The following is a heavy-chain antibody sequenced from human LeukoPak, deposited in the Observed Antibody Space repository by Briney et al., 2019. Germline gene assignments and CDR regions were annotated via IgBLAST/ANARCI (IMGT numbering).Heavy chain of an antibody. V-gene: IGHV4-59*11. CDR2: IYYSGST. Sequence: MASETLSLTCTVSGGSISSHYWSWIRQPPGKGLEWIGYIYYSGSTNYNPSLKSRVTMSVDTSKNQFSLKLSSATAADTAVYYCARGRDWFDPWGQGNVVTVSS. CDR1: GGSISSHY. J-gene: IGHJ5*02. CDR3: ARGRDWFDP.